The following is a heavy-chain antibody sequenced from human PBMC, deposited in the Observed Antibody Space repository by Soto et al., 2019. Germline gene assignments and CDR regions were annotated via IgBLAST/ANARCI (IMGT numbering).Heavy chain of an antibody. Sequence: ASVKVSCKASGYSFTAYYIHWLRQAPGQGLEWIGWVNPTSGDTNFSQNFQGRVTMTRDTSISTAYMELHSLRSDDTAVYFCARLACVDRFDHWGQGTLVTVSS. J-gene: IGHJ4*02. CDR3: ARLACVDRFDH. D-gene: IGHD5-12*01. V-gene: IGHV1-2*02. CDR1: GYSFTAYY. CDR2: VNPTSGDT.